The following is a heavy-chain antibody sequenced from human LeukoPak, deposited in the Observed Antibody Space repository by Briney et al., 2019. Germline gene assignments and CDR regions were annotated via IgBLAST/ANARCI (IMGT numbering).Heavy chain of an antibody. D-gene: IGHD2-8*01. CDR1: GFTFRGFW. Sequence: GGSLRLSCAVSGFTFRGFWMHWVRQAPGKGLMWVSHINVGGSTTSYADSVKGRFTISRDNAKNTLYLQMNSLRANDTAVYYCARGSGRNGWFDPWGQGTLVTVSS. CDR3: ARGSGRNGWFDP. CDR2: INVGGSTT. V-gene: IGHV3-74*01. J-gene: IGHJ5*02.